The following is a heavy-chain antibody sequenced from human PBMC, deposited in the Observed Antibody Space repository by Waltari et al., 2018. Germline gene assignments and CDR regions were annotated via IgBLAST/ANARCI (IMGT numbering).Heavy chain of an antibody. CDR3: ARDASRTFDL. J-gene: IGHJ4*02. CDR1: GFTFNDFS. CDR2: ISYDGSND. D-gene: IGHD1-7*01. V-gene: IGHV3-30*15. Sequence: QVQLVESGGGVVQPGRSLKLSCAGSGFTFNDFSFHWIRQAPGKGQEWMALISYDGSNDYYADSGKGRFTISRDNSKNMLYLQISSLRSEDTAVYYCARDASRTFDLWGQGTLVTVSS.